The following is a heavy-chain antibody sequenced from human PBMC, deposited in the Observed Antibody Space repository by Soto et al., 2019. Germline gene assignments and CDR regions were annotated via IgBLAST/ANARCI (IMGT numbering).Heavy chain of an antibody. Sequence: QVQLVESGGGVVQPGRSLRLSCAASGFTFSSYGMHWVRQAPGKGLEWVAVIWYDGSNKYYADSVKGRFTISRDNSKNTLYLQMNSLRAEDTAVYYCAREYSSGWYNGAFDIWGQGTMVTVSS. V-gene: IGHV3-33*01. D-gene: IGHD6-19*01. CDR1: GFTFSSYG. CDR2: IWYDGSNK. CDR3: AREYSSGWYNGAFDI. J-gene: IGHJ3*02.